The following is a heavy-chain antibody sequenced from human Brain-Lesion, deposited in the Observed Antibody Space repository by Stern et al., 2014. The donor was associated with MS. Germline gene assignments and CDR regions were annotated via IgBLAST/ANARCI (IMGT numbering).Heavy chain of an antibody. Sequence: EVQLLESGGGVVQPGRSLRLSCEASGFSFEDHGMHWVRQAPGRGLGWVAGINGKSGTIAYADSVKGRFTISRDDAKNSLYLHMNGLRAEDTALYYCAKDMMDYFGSGTFGSFDHWGQGTLVTVSS. CDR3: AKDMMDYFGSGTFGSFDH. V-gene: IGHV3-9*01. CDR1: GFSFEDHG. J-gene: IGHJ4*02. CDR2: INGKSGTI. D-gene: IGHD3-10*01.